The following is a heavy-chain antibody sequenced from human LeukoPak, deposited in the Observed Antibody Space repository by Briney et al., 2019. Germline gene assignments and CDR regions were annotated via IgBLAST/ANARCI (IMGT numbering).Heavy chain of an antibody. CDR2: ISGSGGST. CDR3: AKVLAVAGTLFDP. Sequence: QTGGSLRLSCAASGFTFSSYAMSWVRQAPGKGLEWVSAISGSGGSTYYAGSVKGRFTISRDNSKNTLYLQMNSLRAEDTAVYYCAKVLAVAGTLFDPWGQGTLVTVSS. D-gene: IGHD6-19*01. J-gene: IGHJ5*02. V-gene: IGHV3-23*01. CDR1: GFTFSSYA.